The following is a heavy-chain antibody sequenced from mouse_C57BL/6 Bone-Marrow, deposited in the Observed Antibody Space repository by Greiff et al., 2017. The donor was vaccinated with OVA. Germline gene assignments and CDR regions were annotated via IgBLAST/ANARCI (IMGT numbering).Heavy chain of an antibody. V-gene: IGHV3-6*01. Sequence: EVKLMESGPGLVKPSQSLSLTCSVTGYSITSGYYWNWIRQFPGNKLEWMGYISYDGSNNYNPSLKNRISITRDTSKNQFFLKLNSVTTEDTATYYCARDHYSNPFDYWGQGTTLTVSS. CDR2: ISYDGSN. J-gene: IGHJ2*01. CDR1: GYSITSGYY. D-gene: IGHD2-5*01. CDR3: ARDHYSNPFDY.